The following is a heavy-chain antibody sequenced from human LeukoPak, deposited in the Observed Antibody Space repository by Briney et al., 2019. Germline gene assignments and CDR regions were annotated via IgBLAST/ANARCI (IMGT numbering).Heavy chain of an antibody. Sequence: SETLSLTCSVSGYSISSGYYWGWIRQPPGKGLEWVGSIHHSGTTYYNPSLKSRVTISLATSKNQFSLKLSSVTAADTAVYYCARDSYGSGSYNYWGQGTLVTVSS. CDR3: ARDSYGSGSYNY. CDR2: IHHSGTT. J-gene: IGHJ4*02. CDR1: GYSISSGYY. V-gene: IGHV4-38-2*02. D-gene: IGHD3-10*01.